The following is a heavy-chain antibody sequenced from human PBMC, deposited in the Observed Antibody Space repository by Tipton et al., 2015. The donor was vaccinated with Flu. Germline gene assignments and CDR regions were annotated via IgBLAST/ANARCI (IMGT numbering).Heavy chain of an antibody. J-gene: IGHJ5*02. V-gene: IGHV1-2*06. CDR1: GYTFTAYY. D-gene: IGHD2-2*01. CDR2: INPDGGGT. Sequence: QLVQSGAEAKNPGASLRVSCKTSGYTFTAYYINWVRQAPGQGLEWMGRINPDGGGTNYAQRFQGRVTMTRDTSINTAYMELSGLTSDDTAIYYCTRDHSRYASSSYLAHWFDPWGQGTLVTVSS. CDR3: TRDHSRYASSSYLAHWFDP.